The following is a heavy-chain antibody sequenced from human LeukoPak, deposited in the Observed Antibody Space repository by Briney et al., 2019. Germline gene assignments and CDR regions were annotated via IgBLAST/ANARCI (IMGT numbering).Heavy chain of an antibody. J-gene: IGHJ5*02. CDR3: ARDREYGSGSYYKGFSWFDP. CDR2: INHSGST. CDR1: GGSFSGYY. Sequence: SETLSLTCAVYGGSFSGYYWSWIRQPPGKGLEWIGEINHSGSTNYNPSLKSRVTISVDTSKNQLSLKLSSVTAADTAVYYCARDREYGSGSYYKGFSWFDPWGQGTLVTVST. D-gene: IGHD3-10*01. V-gene: IGHV4-34*01.